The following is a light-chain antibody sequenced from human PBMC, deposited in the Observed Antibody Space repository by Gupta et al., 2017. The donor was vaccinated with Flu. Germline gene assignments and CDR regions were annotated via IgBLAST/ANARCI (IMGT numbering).Light chain of an antibody. CDR1: NSDVGGDEY. V-gene: IGLV2-14*01. Sequence: SITVSGTRTNSDVGGDEYVDWYQRLPSKGPELIVYEVRVRPAGGANHFSGSKTGDTASLTISGLQAEDEADYYCSSCTSTITLIFGGGTKLTVL. J-gene: IGLJ2*01. CDR2: EVR. CDR3: SSCTSTITLI.